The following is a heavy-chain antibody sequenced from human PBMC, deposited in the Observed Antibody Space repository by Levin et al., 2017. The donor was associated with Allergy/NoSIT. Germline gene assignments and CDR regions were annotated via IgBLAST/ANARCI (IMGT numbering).Heavy chain of an antibody. V-gene: IGHV2-5*02. CDR1: SLTTNGVG. CDR2: IHWDEDK. Sequence: SLTTNGVGVAWIRQAPGKALEWLAIIHWDEDKRYSPSLKSRLTIIKDTSNNHVVLIMTDMDPVDTATYYCAHRHTDAYFDVWGRGTLVTVSS. CDR3: AHRHTDAYFDV. J-gene: IGHJ2*01. D-gene: IGHD2-21*01.